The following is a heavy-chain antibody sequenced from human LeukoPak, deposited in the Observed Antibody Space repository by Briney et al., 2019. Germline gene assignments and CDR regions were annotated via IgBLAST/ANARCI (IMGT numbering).Heavy chain of an antibody. Sequence: GGSLRLSCAAPGFTLSTYYMNWVRQAPGKGLEWVSIIYSGGTTYYADSAKGRFTISRDTSKNTLSLQMNSLRAEDTAVYFCARVGDHFHWNLDLWGRGTLVTVSS. CDR3: ARVGDHFHWNLDL. J-gene: IGHJ2*01. V-gene: IGHV3-53*01. CDR1: GFTLSTYY. CDR2: IYSGGTT. D-gene: IGHD3-3*02.